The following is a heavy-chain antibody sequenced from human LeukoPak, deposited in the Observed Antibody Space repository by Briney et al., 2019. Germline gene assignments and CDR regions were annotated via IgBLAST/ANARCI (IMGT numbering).Heavy chain of an antibody. Sequence: SETLSLTCAVYGGSFSGYYWSWIRQPPGKGLEWIGEINHSGSTNYNPSLKCRVTISVDTSKNQFSLKLSSVTAADTAVYYCARDWASSGSNQVDHWGQGTLVTVSS. CDR1: GGSFSGYY. V-gene: IGHV4-34*01. CDR2: INHSGST. CDR3: ARDWASSGSNQVDH. J-gene: IGHJ4*02. D-gene: IGHD3-22*01.